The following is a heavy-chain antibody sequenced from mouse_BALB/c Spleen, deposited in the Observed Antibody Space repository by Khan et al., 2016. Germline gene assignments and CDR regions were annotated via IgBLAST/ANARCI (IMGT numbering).Heavy chain of an antibody. CDR2: ISSGGSYT. J-gene: IGHJ2*01. CDR3: ARKTTYYFDY. Sequence: EVELVESGGGLVKPGGSLKLSCAASGFTLSSYAMSWVRQTPEKRLEWVATISSGGSYTYYPDSVKGRFTISRDNAKNTLYLQMSSLRSEDTAMYYCARKTTYYFDYWGQGTTLTVSS. V-gene: IGHV5-9-3*01. CDR1: GFTLSSYA. D-gene: IGHD2-12*01.